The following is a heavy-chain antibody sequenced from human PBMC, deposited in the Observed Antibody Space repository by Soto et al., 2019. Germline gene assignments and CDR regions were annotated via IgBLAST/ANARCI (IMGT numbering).Heavy chain of an antibody. CDR3: AVSSPDIVVLPSSIYFTS. V-gene: IGHV3-9*02. J-gene: IGHJ4*02. Sequence: GGSLRLSCVASGSSSDPFTMHWVRELPGKGLEWVAGLSWDRSTVAYADSVQGRFTISRDHAKNSVDLLMDSLRPDDTALYFCAVSSPDIVVLPSSIYFTSWGPGAQVTVSS. CDR1: GSSSDPFT. D-gene: IGHD2-15*01. CDR2: LSWDRSTV.